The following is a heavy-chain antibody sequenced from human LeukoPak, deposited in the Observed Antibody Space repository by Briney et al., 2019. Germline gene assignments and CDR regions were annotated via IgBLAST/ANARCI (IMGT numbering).Heavy chain of an antibody. J-gene: IGHJ4*02. Sequence: GGSLRLSCAASGFTFSSYGIHWVRQAPGKGLEWVGVISYDGAIKYYADSVKGRFTISRDNSKNTLYLQMNGLRAEDTAVYYCAKEHVLKGTADYWGQGTLVTVSS. CDR3: AKEHVLKGTADY. CDR1: GFTFSSYG. D-gene: IGHD1-7*01. V-gene: IGHV3-30*18. CDR2: ISYDGAIK.